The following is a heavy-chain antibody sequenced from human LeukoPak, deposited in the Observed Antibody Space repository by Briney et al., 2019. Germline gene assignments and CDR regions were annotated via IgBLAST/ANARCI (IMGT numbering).Heavy chain of an antibody. Sequence: QAGGSLRLSCAASGFTLSSYWMSWVRQAPGKGLEWVANIEQDGSEKYDVDSVRGRFTISRDNAKNSLYLQMNSLRAEDTAVYYCARESKGKSSSFDSWGQGTRVTVSS. D-gene: IGHD5/OR15-5a*01. CDR1: GFTLSSYW. J-gene: IGHJ4*02. V-gene: IGHV3-7*04. CDR2: IEQDGSEK. CDR3: ARESKGKSSSFDS.